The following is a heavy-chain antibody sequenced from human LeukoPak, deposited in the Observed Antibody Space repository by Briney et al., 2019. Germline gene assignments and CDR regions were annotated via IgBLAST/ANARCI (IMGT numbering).Heavy chain of an antibody. Sequence: GGSLRLSCAASGFTFSRYWMHWVRQAPGKGLVWVSRINSDGSSTSYADSVKGRFTISRDNSKNTMFLQMNRLRDEDTAVYYCARGLRGPDYWGQGTQVTVSS. CDR2: INSDGSST. CDR1: GFTFSRYW. J-gene: IGHJ4*02. V-gene: IGHV3-74*01. CDR3: ARGLRGPDY.